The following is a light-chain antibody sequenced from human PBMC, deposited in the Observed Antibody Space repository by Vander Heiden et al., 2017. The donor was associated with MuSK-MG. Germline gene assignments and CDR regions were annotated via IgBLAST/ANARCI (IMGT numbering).Light chain of an antibody. J-gene: IGLJ3*02. CDR2: NDN. V-gene: IGLV1-40*01. CDR1: SSNIGAGYD. Sequence: QSVLTQPPSVSGAPGQRVTISCTGSSSNIGAGYDVPWYQHLPGTAPKVLIYNDNIRPSGVPDQFSGSKSGTSASLAITGLQPEDEADYYCQSYDSRLSGWVFGGGTKLTVL. CDR3: QSYDSRLSGWV.